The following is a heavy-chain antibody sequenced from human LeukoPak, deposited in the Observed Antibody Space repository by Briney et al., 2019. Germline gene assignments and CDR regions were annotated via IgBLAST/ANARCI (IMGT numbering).Heavy chain of an antibody. J-gene: IGHJ4*02. D-gene: IGHD6-19*01. Sequence: KTSETLSLTCAVYGGSFSGYYWSWIRQPPGKGLEWIGEINHSGSTNYNPSLKSRVTISVDTSKNQISLKLSSVTAADTAVYYCARLSSGWSHYFDYWGQGILVTVSS. CDR1: GGSFSGYY. V-gene: IGHV4-34*01. CDR3: ARLSSGWSHYFDY. CDR2: INHSGST.